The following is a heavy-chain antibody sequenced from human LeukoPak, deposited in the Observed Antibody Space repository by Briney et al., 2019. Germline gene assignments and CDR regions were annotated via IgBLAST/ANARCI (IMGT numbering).Heavy chain of an antibody. CDR1: GFTFSSYS. Sequence: GGSLRLSCAASGFTFSSYSMSWVRQAPGKGLEWVSSISGSGGSTYYADSVKGRFTISRDNSKNTLYLQMNSLRAEDTAVFYCAKAQTGSYKSPVDCWGQGTLVTVSS. CDR2: ISGSGGST. V-gene: IGHV3-23*01. J-gene: IGHJ4*02. D-gene: IGHD1-26*01. CDR3: AKAQTGSYKSPVDC.